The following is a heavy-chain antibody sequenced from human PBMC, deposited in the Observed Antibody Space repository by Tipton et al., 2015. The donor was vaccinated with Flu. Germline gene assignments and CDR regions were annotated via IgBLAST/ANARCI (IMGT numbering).Heavy chain of an antibody. CDR3: ARDLRGYSGYTGGDAFEI. CDR1: GGSIRNYY. J-gene: IGHJ3*02. CDR2: ISHSGST. D-gene: IGHD5-12*01. Sequence: LRLSCTVSGGSIRNYYWSWIRQPAGKGLEWIGRISHSGSTNYNASLNGRVTMSVDLSKGQLSLRLSSATAADTAKYYCARDLRGYSGYTGGDAFEIWGQGTMVSVSS. V-gene: IGHV4-4*07.